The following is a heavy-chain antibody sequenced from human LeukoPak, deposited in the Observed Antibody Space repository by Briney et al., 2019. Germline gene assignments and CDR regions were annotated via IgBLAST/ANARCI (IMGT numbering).Heavy chain of an antibody. Sequence: PGGSLRLSCAASGFTFSSYGMHWVRQAPGKGLEWVAVIWYDGSNKYYADSVKGRFTISRDNSKNTLYLQMNSLRAEDTAVYYCAKGSSIAAAGTRPLFDYWGQGTLVTVSS. CDR2: IWYDGSNK. D-gene: IGHD6-13*01. CDR1: GFTFSSYG. V-gene: IGHV3-33*06. CDR3: AKGSSIAAAGTRPLFDY. J-gene: IGHJ4*02.